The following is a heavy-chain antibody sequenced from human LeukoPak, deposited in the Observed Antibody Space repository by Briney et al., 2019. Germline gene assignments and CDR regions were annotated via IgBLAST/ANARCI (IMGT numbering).Heavy chain of an antibody. CDR2: ISSSGSTI. Sequence: LSLTCTVSGGSISSSSYYWSWIRQAPGKGLEWVSYISSSGSTIYYADSVKGRFTISRDNAKNSLYLQMNSLRAEDTAVYYCARDVGYSYGNSDFDYWGQGTLVTVSS. CDR1: GGSISSSSYY. D-gene: IGHD5-18*01. V-gene: IGHV3-11*01. J-gene: IGHJ4*02. CDR3: ARDVGYSYGNSDFDY.